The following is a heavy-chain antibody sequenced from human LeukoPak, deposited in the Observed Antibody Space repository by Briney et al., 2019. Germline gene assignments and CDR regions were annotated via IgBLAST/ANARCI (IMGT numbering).Heavy chain of an antibody. J-gene: IGHJ4*02. D-gene: IGHD6-13*01. Sequence: GGSLRLSCAASGFTFSSYAMHWVRQAPGKGLEWVAVISYDGSNKYYADSVKGRFTISRDNAKNSLYLQMNSLRAEDTAVYYCARTPGYSSSWLTEFDYWGQGTLVTVSS. CDR1: GFTFSSYA. V-gene: IGHV3-30-3*01. CDR3: ARTPGYSSSWLTEFDY. CDR2: ISYDGSNK.